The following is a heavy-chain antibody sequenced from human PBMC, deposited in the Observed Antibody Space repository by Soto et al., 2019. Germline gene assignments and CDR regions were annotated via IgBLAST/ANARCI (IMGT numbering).Heavy chain of an antibody. Sequence: DVQLLESGGGLVQPGGSLRLSCAASGCTLNTYPMSWVRQAPGKGLEWVSAITLSGGSTYFADSVKGRFTISRDNSKNTLYLQMSSLRAEDTAVYYCARYCGGGTCYYAFDMWGQGTMVTVSS. CDR3: ARYCGGGTCYYAFDM. CDR2: ITLSGGST. D-gene: IGHD2-15*01. V-gene: IGHV3-23*01. J-gene: IGHJ3*02. CDR1: GCTLNTYP.